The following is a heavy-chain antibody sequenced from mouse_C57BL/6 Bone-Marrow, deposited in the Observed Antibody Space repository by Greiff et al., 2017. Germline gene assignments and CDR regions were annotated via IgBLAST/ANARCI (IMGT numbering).Heavy chain of an antibody. J-gene: IGHJ2*01. V-gene: IGHV1-9*01. CDR3: ARCHYSSSWDYFDY. D-gene: IGHD1-1*01. Sequence: VQLQQSGAELMKPGASVKLSCKATGSTFTGYWIEWVKQRPGHGLEWIGEILPGSGSTNYTAKFKGKATFTADTSSTTAYMHLSSLTTEDSAIDYGARCHYSSSWDYFDYWGQGTTLTVSS. CDR2: ILPGSGST. CDR1: GSTFTGYW.